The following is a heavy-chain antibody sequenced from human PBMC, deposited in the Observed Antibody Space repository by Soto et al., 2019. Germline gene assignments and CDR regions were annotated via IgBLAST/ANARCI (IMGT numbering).Heavy chain of an antibody. V-gene: IGHV4-59*12. CDR1: GGSISNYY. CDR2: IYHSGST. CDR3: ARAIGWFGELLGGYYFDY. J-gene: IGHJ4*02. Sequence: SEPRSLTRSVSGGSISNYYWSWIRQPPGKGLEWIGYIYHSGSTYYNPSLKSRVTISVDRSKNQFSLKLSSVTAADTAVYYCARAIGWFGELLGGYYFDYWGQGIVVTVSS. D-gene: IGHD3-10*01.